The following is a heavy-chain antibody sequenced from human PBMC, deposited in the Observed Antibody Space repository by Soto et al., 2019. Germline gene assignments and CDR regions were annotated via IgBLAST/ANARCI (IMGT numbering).Heavy chain of an antibody. CDR2: IYYRGRT. J-gene: IGHJ4*02. CDR1: GGSISSSSYY. V-gene: IGHV4-39*01. CDR3: ARRVYGGYYFIY. D-gene: IGHD3-10*01. Sequence: QLQLPESDPGLVKPSETLSLTCTVYGGSISSSSYYWGWIRKPPGKGLEWIGSIYYRGRTNYNPSLKSRVTISVDTSKNQLSLKMSAVTAAHTAVYYCARRVYGGYYFIYWGQGTLVTLSS.